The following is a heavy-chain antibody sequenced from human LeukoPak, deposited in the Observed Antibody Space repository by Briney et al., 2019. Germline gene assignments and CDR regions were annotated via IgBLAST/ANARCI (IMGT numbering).Heavy chain of an antibody. Sequence: ASVKVSCKASGYTFTSYGISWVRQAPGQGLEWMGWISAYNGNTNYAQKFQGRVTITADESTSTAYMELSSLRSEDTAVYYCARGVVGATHFDYWGQGTLVTVSS. V-gene: IGHV1-18*01. D-gene: IGHD1-26*01. J-gene: IGHJ4*02. CDR2: ISAYNGNT. CDR3: ARGVVGATHFDY. CDR1: GYTFTSYG.